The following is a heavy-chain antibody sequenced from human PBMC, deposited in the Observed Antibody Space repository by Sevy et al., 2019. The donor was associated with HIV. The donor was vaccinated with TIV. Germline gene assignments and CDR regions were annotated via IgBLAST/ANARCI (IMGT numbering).Heavy chain of an antibody. V-gene: IGHV3-11*06. CDR1: GFTFSDYY. J-gene: IGHJ5*02. CDR2: ITSSGNYR. D-gene: IGHD3-22*01. CDR3: ARDRRVYDSTTNLSGS. Sequence: WGSLRLSCVASGFTFSDYYMSWIRQAPGKGLEWVSYITSSGNYRNYVDSVKGRFTISRDNDKNALYLQMNSLRVEDTAVYYCARDRRVYDSTTNLSGSWGQGTLVTVSS.